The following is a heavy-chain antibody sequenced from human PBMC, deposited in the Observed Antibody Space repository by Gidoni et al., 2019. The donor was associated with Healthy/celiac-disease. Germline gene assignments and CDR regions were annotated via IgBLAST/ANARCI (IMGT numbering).Heavy chain of an antibody. V-gene: IGHV4-4*07. CDR1: GGSISSYY. Sequence: QVQLQESGPGLVKPSETLSLTCTVSGGSISSYYCSCIRQPAGKGQEWIGRIYTSGSTNYNPSLKSRVNMSVDTSKNQFSLKLSSVTAADTAVYYCARDIVVVPAAIRRAYYYGMDVWGQGTTVTVSS. CDR3: ARDIVVVPAAIRRAYYYGMDV. CDR2: IYTSGST. D-gene: IGHD2-2*02. J-gene: IGHJ6*02.